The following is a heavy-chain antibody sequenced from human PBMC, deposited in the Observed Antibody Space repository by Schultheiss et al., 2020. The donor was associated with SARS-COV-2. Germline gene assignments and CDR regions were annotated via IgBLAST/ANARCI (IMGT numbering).Heavy chain of an antibody. CDR3: ARDRLGVIDY. Sequence: SQTLSLTCAVSGYSISSGGYSWSWIRQPPGKGLEWIGYIYHSGSTNYNPSLKSRVTISVDTSKNQFSLKLSSVTAADTAVYYCARDRLGVIDYWGQGTLVTVSS. J-gene: IGHJ4*02. CDR2: IYHSGST. V-gene: IGHV4-30-2*01. CDR1: GYSISSGGYS.